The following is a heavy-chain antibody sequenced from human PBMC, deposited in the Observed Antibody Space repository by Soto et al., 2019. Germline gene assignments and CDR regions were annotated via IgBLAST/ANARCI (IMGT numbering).Heavy chain of an antibody. D-gene: IGHD3-10*01. Sequence: EVQLLESGGGLVQPGGSLRLSCAASGFTFSIYVMSWVRQAPGKGLEWVSGISGGGGSTYYADSVKGRFTISRDNSKNTLYLQRNSLRAEDTAVYYCAKDGSATISDYWGQGTLVTVSS. V-gene: IGHV3-23*01. J-gene: IGHJ4*02. CDR2: ISGGGGST. CDR1: GFTFSIYV. CDR3: AKDGSATISDY.